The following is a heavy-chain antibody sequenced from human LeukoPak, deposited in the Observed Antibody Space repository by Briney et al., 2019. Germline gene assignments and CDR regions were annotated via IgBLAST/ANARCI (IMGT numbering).Heavy chain of an antibody. Sequence: PGGSLRLSCAASGVTVSSTYMSWVRQAPGKGLEWVSVIYGGSSTYNADSVKGRFTISRDNSKSTLFLQMNSLRAEDTAVYYCARASKVEAFDVWGQGTMVTVSS. CDR1: GVTVSSTY. D-gene: IGHD2-15*01. V-gene: IGHV3-66*01. CDR2: IYGGSST. J-gene: IGHJ3*01. CDR3: ARASKVEAFDV.